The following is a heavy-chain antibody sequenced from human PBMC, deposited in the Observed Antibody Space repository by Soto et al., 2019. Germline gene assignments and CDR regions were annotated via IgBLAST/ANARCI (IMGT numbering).Heavy chain of an antibody. CDR2: IYPGDSDT. Sequence: GESLKISCKGSGYSFTSYWIGWVRQMPGKGLEWMGIIYPGDSDTRYSPSFQGQVTISADKSISTAYLQWSSLKASDTAMYYCARHFLPRGYYYYYGMDFPCQTTIVTVSS. D-gene: IGHD3-10*01. CDR1: GYSFTSYW. V-gene: IGHV5-51*01. J-gene: IGHJ6*02. CDR3: ARHFLPRGYYYYYGMDF.